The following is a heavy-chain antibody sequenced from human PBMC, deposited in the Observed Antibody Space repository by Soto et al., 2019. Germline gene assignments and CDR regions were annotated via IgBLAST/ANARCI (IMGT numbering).Heavy chain of an antibody. V-gene: IGHV3-23*01. CDR2: FSGSGGSI. Sequence: GGSLRLSCAASGFTFSSYAMSWVRQAPGKGLEWVSGFSGSGGSIYYADSVKGRFTISRDNSKNTLYLQMNTLRDEDTAVYHCAKYLVSLYNIFSDYPSFYYLGQGTHVTVS. D-gene: IGHD3-9*01. CDR3: AKYLVSLYNIFSDYPSFYY. CDR1: GFTFSSYA. J-gene: IGHJ4*02.